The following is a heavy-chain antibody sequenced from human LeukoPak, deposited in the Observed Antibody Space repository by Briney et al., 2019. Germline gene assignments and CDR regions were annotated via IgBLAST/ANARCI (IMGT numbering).Heavy chain of an antibody. D-gene: IGHD3-10*01. V-gene: IGHV4-61*02. J-gene: IGHJ6*03. CDR3: ASNMVRGVLGYYYYYMDV. CDR1: GGSISSGSCY. CDR2: IYTSGST. Sequence: SETLSLTCTVSGGSISSGSCYWSWIRQPAGKGLEWIGRIYTSGSTNYNPSLKSRVTISVDTSKNQFSLKLSSVTAADTAVYYCASNMVRGVLGYYYYYMDVWGKGTTVTISS.